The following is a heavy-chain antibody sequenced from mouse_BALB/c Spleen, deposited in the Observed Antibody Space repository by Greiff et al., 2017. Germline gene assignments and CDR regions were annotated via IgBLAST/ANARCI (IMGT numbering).Heavy chain of an antibody. Sequence: EVQLQQSGAELVKPGASVKLSCTASGFNIKDTYMHWVKQRPEQGLEWIGRIDPANGNTKYDPKFQGKATITADTSSNTAYLQLSSLTSEDTAVYYCARDLYGNYPYYAMDYWGQGTSVTVSS. J-gene: IGHJ4*01. D-gene: IGHD2-1*01. V-gene: IGHV14-3*02. CDR1: GFNIKDTY. CDR2: IDPANGNT. CDR3: ARDLYGNYPYYAMDY.